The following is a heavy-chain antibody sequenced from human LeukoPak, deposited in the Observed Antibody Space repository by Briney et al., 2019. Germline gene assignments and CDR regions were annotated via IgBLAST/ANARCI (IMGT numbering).Heavy chain of an antibody. D-gene: IGHD6-19*01. CDR3: ARSQQWLGYDAFDI. CDR1: GGSFSGYY. J-gene: IGHJ3*02. V-gene: IGHV4-34*01. Sequence: SETQSLTCAVYGGSFSGYYWSWIRQPPGKGLEWIGEINHSGSTNYNPSLKSRVTISVDTSKNQFSLKLSSVTAADTAVYYCARSQQWLGYDAFDIWGQGTMVTVSS. CDR2: INHSGST.